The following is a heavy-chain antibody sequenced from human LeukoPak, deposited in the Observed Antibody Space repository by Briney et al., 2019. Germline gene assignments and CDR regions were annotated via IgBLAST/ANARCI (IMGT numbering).Heavy chain of an antibody. J-gene: IGHJ5*02. Sequence: KTSETLSLTCTVSGGSISSGDYYWSWIRQSPGKGLEWIGYIYYSGSTYYNPSLKSRVTISVDTSKNQFSLKLSSVTAADTAVYYCARGERITIFGVVSPKGWFDPWGQGTLVTVSS. CDR2: IYYSGST. CDR3: ARGERITIFGVVSPKGWFDP. D-gene: IGHD3-3*01. V-gene: IGHV4-30-4*01. CDR1: GGSISSGDYY.